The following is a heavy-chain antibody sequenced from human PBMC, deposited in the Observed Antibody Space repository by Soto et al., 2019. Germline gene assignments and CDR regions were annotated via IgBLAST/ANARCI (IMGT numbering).Heavy chain of an antibody. V-gene: IGHV1-69*13. CDR1: GGTFSSYA. J-gene: IGHJ1*01. CDR3: ARDSGYCSGGSCTIHAEYFQH. Sequence: GASVKVSCKASGGTFSSYAISWVRQAPGQGLEWMGGIIPIFGTANYAQKFQGRVTITADESTSTAYIELSSLRSEDTAVYYCARDSGYCSGGSCTIHAEYFQHWGQGTLVTVSS. CDR2: IIPIFGTA. D-gene: IGHD2-15*01.